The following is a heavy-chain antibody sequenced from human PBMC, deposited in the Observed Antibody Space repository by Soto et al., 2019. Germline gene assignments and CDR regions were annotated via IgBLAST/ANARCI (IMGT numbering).Heavy chain of an antibody. CDR3: AKPIDYNIVTGHRGWFDP. V-gene: IGHV3-74*01. J-gene: IGHJ5*02. D-gene: IGHD3-9*01. CDR1: GFTLSNYW. CDR2: ISSDYT. Sequence: GGSLRLSCAASGFTLSNYWMHWARQAPGKGLVWVSRISSDYTFYADSVKGRFTISRDNSKNTLYLQMNSLRAEDTAVYYCAKPIDYNIVTGHRGWFDPWGQGTLVTVSS.